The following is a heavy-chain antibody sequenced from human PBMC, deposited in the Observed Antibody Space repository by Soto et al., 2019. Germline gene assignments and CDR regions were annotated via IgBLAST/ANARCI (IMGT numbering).Heavy chain of an antibody. D-gene: IGHD6-6*01. CDR2: MNPKTGNT. J-gene: IGHJ6*03. CDR3: ARLSEDSSSSNFYYYYMDV. V-gene: IGHV1-8*01. CDR1: GYTFTRYD. Sequence: QVQLVQSGAEVKKPGASMKVSCKASGYTFTRYDISWVRQATGQGLEWMGWMNPKTGNTGYAEKCQGRVTMTRNTSISTAYMELSNLRSEDTAVFYCARLSEDSSSSNFYYYYMDVWGKGTTVTVSS.